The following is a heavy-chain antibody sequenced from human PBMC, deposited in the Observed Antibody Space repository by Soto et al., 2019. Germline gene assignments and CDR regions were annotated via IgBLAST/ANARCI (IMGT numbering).Heavy chain of an antibody. CDR1: GFMFNTYW. V-gene: IGHV3-74*03. D-gene: IGHD1-26*01. Sequence: HPGGSLRLSCAASGFMFNTYWMEWVRQGPGKGLEWVSHINTDGRSTEYADSVKGRFTVSRDNAKSTLYLQMNSLRAGDTAVYFCVRAEWEHMTSYYLDYWGQGTLVTVSS. J-gene: IGHJ4*02. CDR2: INTDGRST. CDR3: VRAEWEHMTSYYLDY.